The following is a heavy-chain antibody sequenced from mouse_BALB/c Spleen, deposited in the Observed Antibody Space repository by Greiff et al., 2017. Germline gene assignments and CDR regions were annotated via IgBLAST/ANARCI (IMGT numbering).Heavy chain of an antibody. CDR2: ISDGGSYT. CDR3: ARPLTTDYAMDY. Sequence: DVKLVESGGGLVKPGGSLKLSCAASGFTFSDYYMYWVRQTPEKRLEWVATISDGGSYTYYPDSVKGRFTISRDNAKNNLYLQMSSLKSEDTAMYYCARPLTTDYAMDYWGQGTSVTVSS. D-gene: IGHD1-1*01. V-gene: IGHV5-4*02. CDR1: GFTFSDYY. J-gene: IGHJ4*01.